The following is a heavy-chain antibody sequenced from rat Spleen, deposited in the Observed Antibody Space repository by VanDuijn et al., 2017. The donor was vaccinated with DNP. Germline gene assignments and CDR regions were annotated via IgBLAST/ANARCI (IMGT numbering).Heavy chain of an antibody. CDR1: GFTFKNYW. J-gene: IGHJ2*01. CDR3: TTDFERGY. V-gene: IGHV5-31*01. D-gene: IGHD1-11*01. Sequence: EVQLVETGGDLVRPGRSLKLSCVASGFTFKNYWMTWIRHVPGKGLEWVASITSSDGNTNYRDSVKGRFTVSRDNAKTTLYLQMDSLRSEDTATYYCTTDFERGYWGQGVMVTVSS. CDR2: ITSSDGNT.